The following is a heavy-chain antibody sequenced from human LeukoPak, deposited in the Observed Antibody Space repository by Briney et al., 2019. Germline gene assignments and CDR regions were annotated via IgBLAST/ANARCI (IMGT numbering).Heavy chain of an antibody. CDR1: GGSFSGYY. V-gene: IGHV4-4*07. D-gene: IGHD4-17*01. CDR3: AREVNYGDYYYYYMDV. CDR2: IYTSGST. Sequence: SETLSLTCAVYGGSFSGYYWSRIRQPAGKGLEWIGRIYTSGSTNYNPSLKSRVTISVDTSKNQFSLKLSSVTAADTAVYYCAREVNYGDYYYYYMDVWGKGTTVTIS. J-gene: IGHJ6*03.